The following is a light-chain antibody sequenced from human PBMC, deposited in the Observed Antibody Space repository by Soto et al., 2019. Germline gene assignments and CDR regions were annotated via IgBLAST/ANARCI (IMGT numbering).Light chain of an antibody. Sequence: DIQMTQSASSLSASVGDRVTITCQASQVISNYLNWYQQKPGKAPKLLIYDISTLEIGVPSRFSGSGSGTDFTFTITGLQPEDIATYYCHQYENLPYTFGQGTKLEI. J-gene: IGKJ2*01. CDR3: HQYENLPYT. CDR1: QVISNY. CDR2: DIS. V-gene: IGKV1-33*01.